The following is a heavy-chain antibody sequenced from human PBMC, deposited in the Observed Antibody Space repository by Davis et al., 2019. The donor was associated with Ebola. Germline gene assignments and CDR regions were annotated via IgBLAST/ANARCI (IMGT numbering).Heavy chain of an antibody. CDR2: IIPIFGTA. V-gene: IGHV1-69*13. CDR1: GGTFSSYA. J-gene: IGHJ6*02. Sequence: SVKVSCKASGGTFSSYAISWVRQAPGQGLEWMGGIIPIFGTANYAQKFQGRVTITADESTSTAYMELSSLRSEDTAVYYCARDHDSATVGYYYYYGMDVWGQGTTVTVSS. D-gene: IGHD4-23*01. CDR3: ARDHDSATVGYYYYYGMDV.